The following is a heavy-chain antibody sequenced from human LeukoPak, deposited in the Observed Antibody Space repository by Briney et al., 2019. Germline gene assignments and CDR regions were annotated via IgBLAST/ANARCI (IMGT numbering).Heavy chain of an antibody. J-gene: IGHJ4*02. Sequence: GGSLRLSCAASGFTFSNAWMSWVRQAPGKGLEWVGRIKSKTDGGTTDYAAPVKGRFTISRDDSKNTLYLQMNSLKTEDTAVYYCTTGTDLIAAAGTGYWGQGTLVTVSS. D-gene: IGHD6-13*01. CDR1: GFTFSNAW. V-gene: IGHV3-15*01. CDR2: IKSKTDGGTT. CDR3: TTGTDLIAAAGTGY.